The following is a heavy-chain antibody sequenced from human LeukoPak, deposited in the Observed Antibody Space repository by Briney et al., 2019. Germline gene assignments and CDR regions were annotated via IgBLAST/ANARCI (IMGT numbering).Heavy chain of an antibody. CDR1: GFTFSSCH. CDR2: ISSSSSYI. V-gene: IGHV3-21*01. CDR3: ARADSSGYYT. D-gene: IGHD3-22*01. Sequence: GGSLRLSCAASGFTFSSCHMNWVRQAPGKGLEWVSSISSSSSYIYYADSVKGRFTISRDNAKNSLYLQMNSLRAEDTAVYYCARADSSGYYTWGQGTLVTVSS. J-gene: IGHJ5*02.